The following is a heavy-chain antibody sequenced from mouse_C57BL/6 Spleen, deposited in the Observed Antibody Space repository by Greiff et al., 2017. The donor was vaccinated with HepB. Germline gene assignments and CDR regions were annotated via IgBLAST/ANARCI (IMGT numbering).Heavy chain of an antibody. J-gene: IGHJ2*01. V-gene: IGHV5-4*01. Sequence: EVKLMESGGGLVKPGGSLKLSCAASGFTFSSYAMSWVRQTPEKRLEWVATISDGGSYTYYPDNVKGRFTISRDNAKNNLYLQMSHLKSEDTAMYYCARDRGTTGSFSYWGQGTTLTVSS. CDR2: ISDGGSYT. CDR3: ARDRGTTGSFSY. CDR1: GFTFSSYA. D-gene: IGHD1-1*01.